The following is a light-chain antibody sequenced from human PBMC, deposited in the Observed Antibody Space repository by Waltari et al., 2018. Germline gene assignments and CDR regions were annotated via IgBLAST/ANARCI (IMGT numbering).Light chain of an antibody. CDR3: MQSLRALWT. CDR1: QSLLHSNGYNS. CDR2: LGS. V-gene: IGKV2-28*01. J-gene: IGKJ1*01. Sequence: IVVTQSPLPLPVTPGEPASIPCRSSQSLLHSNGYNSLDWYLQKPGQSPQLLIYLGSNRASGVPDRFCGSGSGTDFTLKISRVEAEDVGVYYCMQSLRALWTFGQGTKVEIK.